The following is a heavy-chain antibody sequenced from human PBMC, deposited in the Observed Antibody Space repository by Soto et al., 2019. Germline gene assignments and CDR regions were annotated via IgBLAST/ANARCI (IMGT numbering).Heavy chain of an antibody. V-gene: IGHV1-46*03. CDR2: INPSGGST. CDR1: GYTFTSYY. J-gene: IGHJ6*03. Sequence: ASVKVSCKASGYTFTSYYMHWVRQAPGQGLEWMGIINPSGGSTSYAQKFQGRVTMTRDTSTSTVYMELSSLRSEDTAVYYCARSMDRPAADYYYYMDVWGKGTTVTVSS. CDR3: ARSMDRPAADYYYYMDV.